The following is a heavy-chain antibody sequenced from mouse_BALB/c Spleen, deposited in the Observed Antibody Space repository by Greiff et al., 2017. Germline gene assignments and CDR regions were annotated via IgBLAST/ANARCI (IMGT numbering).Heavy chain of an antibody. J-gene: IGHJ3*01. D-gene: IGHD4-1*01. Sequence: EVKVVESGGGLVQPGGSLKLSCAASGFTFSSYGMSWVRQTPDKRLELVATINSNGGSTYYPDSVKGRFTISRDNAKNTLYLQMSSLKSEDTAMYYCARDRSWDLRAWFAYWGQGTLVTVSA. CDR3: ARDRSWDLRAWFAY. CDR1: GFTFSSYG. CDR2: INSNGGST. V-gene: IGHV5-6-3*01.